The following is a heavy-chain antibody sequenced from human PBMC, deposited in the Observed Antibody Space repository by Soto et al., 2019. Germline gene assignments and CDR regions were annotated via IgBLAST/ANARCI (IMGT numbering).Heavy chain of an antibody. J-gene: IGHJ4*02. CDR3: AIYHLELFRFDY. CDR2: ISLYNGNT. D-gene: IGHD2-2*01. V-gene: IGHV1-18*04. Sequence: QIQLVQSGAEVKKPGASMKVSCKAYDFSFTSHGISWVRQAPGQGLEWMGRISLYNGNTNYAQKFQGRVTMTTDTSTSAAYMELRSLRSDDTAMYFCAIYHLELFRFDYWGQGTLVTVSA. CDR1: DFSFTSHG.